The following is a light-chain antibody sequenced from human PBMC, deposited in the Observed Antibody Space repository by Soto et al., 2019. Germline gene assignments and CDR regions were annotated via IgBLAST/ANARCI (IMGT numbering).Light chain of an antibody. CDR3: CSYAGSSTYV. CDR2: EDS. J-gene: IGLJ1*01. Sequence: SVLTQPASVSGSPGQSSTISCTGTSSDVGSYNLVSWYQQYPGTAPKLMIYEDSKRPSGVSNRFSGSKSGNTASLTISGLQTEDEADYYCCSYAGSSTYVFGTGTKVTVL. CDR1: SSDVGSYNL. V-gene: IGLV2-23*01.